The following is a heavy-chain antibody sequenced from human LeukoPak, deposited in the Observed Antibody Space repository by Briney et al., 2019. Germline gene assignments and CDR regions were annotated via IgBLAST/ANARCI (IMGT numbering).Heavy chain of an antibody. CDR2: INSDGSST. Sequence: GGSLRLSCGASGFTFSSYWMHWVRQAPGKGLVWVSRINSDGSSTSYADSVKGRFTISRDNAKNTLYLQMNSLRAEDTAVYYCARGTWTTWDAFDIWGQGTMVTVSS. D-gene: IGHD4-17*01. V-gene: IGHV3-74*01. J-gene: IGHJ3*02. CDR1: GFTFSSYW. CDR3: ARGTWTTWDAFDI.